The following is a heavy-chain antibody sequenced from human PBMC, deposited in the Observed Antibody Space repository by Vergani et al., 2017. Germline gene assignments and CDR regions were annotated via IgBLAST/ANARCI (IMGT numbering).Heavy chain of an antibody. CDR1: GGSFSGYY. V-gene: IGHV4-34*01. J-gene: IGHJ5*02. Sequence: QVQLQQWGAGLLKPSETLSLTCAVYGGSFSGYYWSWIRQPPGKGLEWIGEINHSGSTNYNPSLKSRVTISVDTSKNQFSLKLSSVTAADTAVYYCARESIAAAGRSWFDPWGQGTLVTVSS. CDR3: ARESIAAAGRSWFDP. CDR2: INHSGST. D-gene: IGHD6-13*01.